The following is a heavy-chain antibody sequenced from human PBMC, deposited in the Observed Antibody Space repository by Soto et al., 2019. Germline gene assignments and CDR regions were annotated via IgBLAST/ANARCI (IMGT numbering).Heavy chain of an antibody. V-gene: IGHV1-69*02. CDR2: IIPMLGVR. J-gene: IGHJ3*02. CDR3: TIGSWSGEVFDI. CDR1: GGTFSTYS. D-gene: IGHD2-21*01. Sequence: QVQLVQSGAEVKKPGSSVKVSCKDSGGTFSTYSMFWVRQAPGQGLEWMGRIIPMLGVRNYAQRFQDRVTIIADKSTATVYMELSSLRSEDTALYYCTIGSWSGEVFDIWGQGTMVTVSS.